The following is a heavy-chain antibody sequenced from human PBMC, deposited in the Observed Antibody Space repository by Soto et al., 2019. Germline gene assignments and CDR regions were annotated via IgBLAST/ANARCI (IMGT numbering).Heavy chain of an antibody. CDR2: IKQDGSAK. CDR3: ARDPGY. J-gene: IGHJ4*02. V-gene: IGHV3-7*05. CDR1: GFTFSSYA. Sequence: GGSLRLSCAASGFTFSSYAMHWVRQAPGKGLEWVANIKQDGSAKYYVDSVRGRFTISRDNAKNSLSLHMNSLKVEDTAVYYCARDPGYWGQGTLVTVSS.